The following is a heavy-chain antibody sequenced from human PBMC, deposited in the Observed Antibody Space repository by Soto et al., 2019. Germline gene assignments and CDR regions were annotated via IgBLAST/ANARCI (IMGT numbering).Heavy chain of an antibody. Sequence: PSETLSVTCTVSGGSISSYYWSWIRQPPGKGLEWIGYMYYGGRTNYNPSLKSRVTISVDTSKMQVSLKLSSVTAADTAVYFCARGTPSPLIVRSSRGPWFDPWGQGTLVTVS. CDR3: ARGTPSPLIVRSSRGPWFDP. CDR1: GGSISSYY. J-gene: IGHJ5*02. V-gene: IGHV4-59*08. CDR2: MYYGGRT. D-gene: IGHD2-15*01.